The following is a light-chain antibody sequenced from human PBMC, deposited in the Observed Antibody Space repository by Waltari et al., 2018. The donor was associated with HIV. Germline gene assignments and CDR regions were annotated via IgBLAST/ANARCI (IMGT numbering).Light chain of an antibody. CDR1: SSNIGNNA. J-gene: IGLJ1*01. CDR2: YDD. CDR3: AAWDDSLNGYV. V-gene: IGLV1-36*01. Sequence: QSVLTQPPSVSEAPRQRVIISCSGSSSNIGNNAVNWYKQVPGTPPKLLIFYDDLWASGVSDRLSGSKSGTSASLAIRGLQSEDEADYYCAAWDDSLNGYVFGSGTRVTVL.